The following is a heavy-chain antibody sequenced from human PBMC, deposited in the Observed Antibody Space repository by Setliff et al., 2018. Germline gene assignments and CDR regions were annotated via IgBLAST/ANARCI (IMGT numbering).Heavy chain of an antibody. D-gene: IGHD1-26*01. CDR3: ARDNPILGATDY. Sequence: SETLSLTCAVSGYSISSGFSWVWIRQSAGKGLEWIGRIYTTGNTNYNPSLKSRVTISVDTSRNQFSLNLTSVTAADTALYFCARDNPILGATDYWGQGALVTVSS. J-gene: IGHJ4*02. V-gene: IGHV4-61*02. CDR2: IYTTGNT. CDR1: GYSISSGFS.